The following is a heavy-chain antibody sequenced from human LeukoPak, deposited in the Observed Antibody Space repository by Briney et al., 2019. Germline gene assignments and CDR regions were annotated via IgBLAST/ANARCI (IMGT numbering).Heavy chain of an antibody. Sequence: PGGSLRLSCAASGFTFSSYAMTWVRQAPGKGLDWVSLISASGDNPYYADSVGGRFTISRDNSKNTLYLQMNSLRAEDTAVYYCAKTSGYYDYWGQGTLVTVSP. V-gene: IGHV3-23*01. D-gene: IGHD3-10*01. CDR1: GFTFSSYA. J-gene: IGHJ4*02. CDR2: ISASGDNP. CDR3: AKTSGYYDY.